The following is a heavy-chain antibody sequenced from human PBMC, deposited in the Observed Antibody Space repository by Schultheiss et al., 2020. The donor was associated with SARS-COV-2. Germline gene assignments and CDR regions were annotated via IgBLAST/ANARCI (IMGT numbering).Heavy chain of an antibody. CDR3: ARNAARLITRAQFDY. V-gene: IGHV3-48*03. Sequence: GGSLRLSCAASGFTFSSYEMNWVRQAPGKGLEWVPYISSSGSTIYYADSVKGRFTISRDNAKNSLYLQMNSLRAEDTAVYYCARNAARLITRAQFDYWGQGTLVTVSS. J-gene: IGHJ4*02. CDR1: GFTFSSYE. D-gene: IGHD6-6*01. CDR2: ISSSGSTI.